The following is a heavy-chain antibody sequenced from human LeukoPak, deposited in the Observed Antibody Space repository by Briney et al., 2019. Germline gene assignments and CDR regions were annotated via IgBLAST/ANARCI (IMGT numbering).Heavy chain of an antibody. V-gene: IGHV3-23*01. CDR1: GFTFSSYA. J-gene: IGHJ4*02. CDR3: AKRPRGNYLDPFDY. Sequence: GGSLRLSCAASGFTFSSYAMSWVRQAPGKGLEWVSGISGSGGSTYYADSVKGRFTTSRDNSKNRLYLQMNSLRAEDTAVYYCAKRPRGNYLDPFDYWGQGTLVTVSS. CDR2: ISGSGGST. D-gene: IGHD3-10*01.